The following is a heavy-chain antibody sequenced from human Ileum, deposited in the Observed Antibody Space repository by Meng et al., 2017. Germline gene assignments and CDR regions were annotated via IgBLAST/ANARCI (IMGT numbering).Heavy chain of an antibody. CDR1: GDSVTRSYW. J-gene: IGHJ4*02. V-gene: IGHV4-4*02. D-gene: IGHD4-17*01. CDR3: ARCLVRTTLTKSFDY. CDR2: SSDSGTT. Sequence: QAQLQESGPGLVEPSGTLSLTGAVSGDSVTRSYWWSWVRQPPGKGLEWIGESSDSGTTNYNPSLKSRITMSLDKSKNHFSLRLTSVTAADTAVYYCARCLVRTTLTKSFDYWCPGILVTISS.